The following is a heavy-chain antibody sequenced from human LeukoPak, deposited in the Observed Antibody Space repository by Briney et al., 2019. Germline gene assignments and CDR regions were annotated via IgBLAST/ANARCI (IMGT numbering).Heavy chain of an antibody. D-gene: IGHD3-10*01. CDR1: GYTYTTYG. CDR3: ARGGEGPYGNYAPDS. CDR2: ISVYNGKT. J-gene: IGHJ5*01. Sequence: ASVKVSCKSSGYTYTTYGITWVRQAPGQGLEWMGWISVYNGKTKYAQKLQGRVIMTADTSTTTAYMKLWSLRGDDTAIYYCARGGEGPYGNYAPDSWGQGTLVTVSS. V-gene: IGHV1-18*01.